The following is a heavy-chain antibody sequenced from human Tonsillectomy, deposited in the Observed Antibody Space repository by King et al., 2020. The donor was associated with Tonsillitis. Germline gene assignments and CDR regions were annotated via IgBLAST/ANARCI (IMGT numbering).Heavy chain of an antibody. Sequence: QLQESGPGLVKPSETLSLTCTVSGGSISSYYWSWFRQPPGKGLEWIGYIYYSGSTNYNPSLKSRVTISVDTSKNQFSLNLSFVTAADTAVYYCARDGSGGMDGWGQGTTDTVSS. D-gene: IGHD1-14*01. J-gene: IGHJ6*02. CDR2: IYYSGST. CDR3: ARDGSGGMDG. V-gene: IGHV4-59*01. CDR1: GGSISSYY.